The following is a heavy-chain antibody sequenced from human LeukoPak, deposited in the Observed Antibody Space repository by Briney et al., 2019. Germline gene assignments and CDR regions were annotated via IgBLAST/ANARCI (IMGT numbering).Heavy chain of an antibody. CDR3: ANWVRDSSGYRDY. V-gene: IGHV1-2*02. CDR2: INSNSGGT. J-gene: IGHJ4*02. CDR1: GYTFTGYT. D-gene: IGHD3-22*01. Sequence: ASVKVSCKASGYTFTGYTTHWVRQAPGQGLEWMGWINSNSGGTKYAQKFQGRVTMTRDTSTSTAYMELSRLRSDDTAVYYCANWVRDSSGYRDYWGQGTLVTVSS.